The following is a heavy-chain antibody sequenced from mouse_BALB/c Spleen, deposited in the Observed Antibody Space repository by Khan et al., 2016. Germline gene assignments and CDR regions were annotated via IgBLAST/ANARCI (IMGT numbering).Heavy chain of an antibody. J-gene: IGHJ3*01. CDR1: GYSITSDYA. CDR3: ARSFGYRGFAY. D-gene: IGHD2-2*01. CDR2: ISYSGST. Sequence: VQLKESGPGLVKPSQSLSLTCTVTGYSITSDYAWNWIRQFPGNKLEWMGYISYSGSTNYNPSLKSRVSITRDTSKNQDFLQLNSVTTEDTATYYCARSFGYRGFAYWGQGTLVTVSA. V-gene: IGHV3-2*02.